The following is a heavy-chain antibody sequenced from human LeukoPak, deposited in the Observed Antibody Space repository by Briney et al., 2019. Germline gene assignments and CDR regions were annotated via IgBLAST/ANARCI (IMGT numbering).Heavy chain of an antibody. V-gene: IGHV1-24*01. CDR3: ARAAPDIVVVPAGYGGLDI. CDR2: FDPEDGET. D-gene: IGHD2-2*01. CDR1: GYTLTELS. J-gene: IGHJ3*02. Sequence: GASVKVSCKVSGYTLTELSMHWVRQAPGKGLEWMGGFDPEDGETIYAQKFQGRVTMTEDTSTDTAYMELSSLRSEDTAVYYCARAAPDIVVVPAGYGGLDIWGQGTMVTVSS.